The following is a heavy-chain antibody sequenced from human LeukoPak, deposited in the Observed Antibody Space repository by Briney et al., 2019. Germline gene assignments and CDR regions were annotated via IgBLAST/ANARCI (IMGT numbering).Heavy chain of an antibody. CDR2: IHKDGSEK. Sequence: GGSLRLSCVASGFTFRNYWMTWVRPAPGKGVEWVANIHKDGSEKYFVASVRGRFTISRDNAKDSLYLQMSSLRAEDTAVYYCVRGSSGTVVRGVAWAWFDPWGQGTLVTVSS. D-gene: IGHD3-10*01. J-gene: IGHJ5*02. CDR3: VRGSSGTVVRGVAWAWFDP. CDR1: GFTFRNYW. V-gene: IGHV3-7*05.